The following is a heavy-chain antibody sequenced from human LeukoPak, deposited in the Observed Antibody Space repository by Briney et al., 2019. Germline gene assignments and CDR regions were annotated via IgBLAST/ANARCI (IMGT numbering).Heavy chain of an antibody. CDR3: VSSSGWGFY. V-gene: IGHV3-74*01. J-gene: IGHJ4*02. CDR2: INTDGSST. Sequence: GGSLRLSCAASGFIFSSYWVHWVRQAPGKGLVWVSRINTDGSSTSYADSVKGRFTISRDNAKNTLYLQMNSLRAEDTAVYYCVSSSGWGFYWGQGTLVTVSS. CDR1: GFIFSSYW. D-gene: IGHD6-19*01.